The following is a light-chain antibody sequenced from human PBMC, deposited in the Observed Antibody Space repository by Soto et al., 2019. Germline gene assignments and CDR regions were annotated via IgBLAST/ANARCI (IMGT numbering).Light chain of an antibody. V-gene: IGLV2-14*03. CDR2: DVS. CDR1: SSDIGGYNY. Sequence: QSALTQPASVSGSPGKSITISCTGTSSDIGGYNYVSWFQQHPGKAPKLMIFDVSNRPSGVSNRFSGSKSGNTTSLTISGLQAEDEADYYCSSYTFSSTQVFGSGTKVTVL. J-gene: IGLJ1*01. CDR3: SSYTFSSTQV.